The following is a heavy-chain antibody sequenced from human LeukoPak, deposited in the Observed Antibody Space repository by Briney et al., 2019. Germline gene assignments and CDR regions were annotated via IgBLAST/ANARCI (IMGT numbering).Heavy chain of an antibody. D-gene: IGHD3-9*01. CDR1: GGSISSYY. CDR2: IYYSGST. V-gene: IGHV4-59*08. Sequence: PSETLSLTCTVSGGSISSYYWSWIRQPPGKGLEWIGYIYYSGSTNYNPSLKSRVTISVDTSKNQFSLKLSSVTAADTAVYYCARQQYYDILTGWKHAFDIWGQGTMVTVSS. CDR3: ARQQYYDILTGWKHAFDI. J-gene: IGHJ3*02.